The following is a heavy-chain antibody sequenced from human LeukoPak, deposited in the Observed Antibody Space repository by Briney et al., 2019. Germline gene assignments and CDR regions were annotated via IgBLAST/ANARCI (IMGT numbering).Heavy chain of an antibody. CDR1: GFTFSSYS. CDR2: ISYDGSNK. Sequence: GGSLRLSCAASGFTFSSYSMNWVRQAPGKGLEWVAVISYDGSNKYYADSVKGRFTISRDNSKNTLYLQMNSLRAEDTAVYYCARDRGPEYYYDSSGYPPGAFDIWGQGTMVTVSS. D-gene: IGHD3-22*01. J-gene: IGHJ3*02. V-gene: IGHV3-30*03. CDR3: ARDRGPEYYYDSSGYPPGAFDI.